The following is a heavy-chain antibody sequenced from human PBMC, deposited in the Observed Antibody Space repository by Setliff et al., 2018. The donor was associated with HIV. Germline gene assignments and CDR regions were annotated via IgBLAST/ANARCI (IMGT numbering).Heavy chain of an antibody. CDR1: GGSISSSSYY. Sequence: SETLSLTCTVSGGSISSSSYYWGWIRQPPGKGLEWIGIIYYTGNTYYNPFLKSRVTISVDTSKNQFSLKLSSVTAADTAVYYCARDSNDYSYYGLFDSWGQGTLVTVS. CDR2: IYYTGNT. J-gene: IGHJ4*02. D-gene: IGHD4-4*01. V-gene: IGHV4-39*02. CDR3: ARDSNDYSYYGLFDS.